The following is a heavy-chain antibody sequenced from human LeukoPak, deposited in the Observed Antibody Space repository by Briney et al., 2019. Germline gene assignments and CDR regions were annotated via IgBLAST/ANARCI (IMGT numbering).Heavy chain of an antibody. CDR1: GRSISNYY. CDR2: IFYSGST. CDR3: ARTYYDVFSGLAQIDY. J-gene: IGHJ4*02. Sequence: PSETLSLTCTVSGRSISNYYWSWIRQPPGKGLEWIGHIFYSGSTNYNPSLKSRVTISVDTSKNQFSLKLTSVTAADTAVYYCARTYYDVFSGLAQIDYWGQGTLVTVSS. V-gene: IGHV4-59*01. D-gene: IGHD3-3*01.